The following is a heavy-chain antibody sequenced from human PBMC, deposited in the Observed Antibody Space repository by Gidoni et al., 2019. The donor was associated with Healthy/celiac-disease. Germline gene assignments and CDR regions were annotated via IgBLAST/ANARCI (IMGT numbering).Heavy chain of an antibody. J-gene: IGHJ3*02. CDR2: INHSGST. CDR3: APHMKYGSGTLGAFDI. V-gene: IGHV4-34*01. CDR1: GGSFSGYY. D-gene: IGHD3-10*01. Sequence: QVQLQQWGAGLLKPAETLYLTCAGYGGSFSGYYWSWIRQPPGKGLEWIGEINHSGSTNSNPSLKSRFTISVDTSKNQFSLQLSSVTAADTAVYYCAPHMKYGSGTLGAFDIWGQGTMVTVSS.